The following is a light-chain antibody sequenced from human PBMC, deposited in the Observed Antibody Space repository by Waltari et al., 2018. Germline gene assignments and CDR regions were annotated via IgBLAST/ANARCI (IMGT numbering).Light chain of an antibody. CDR3: SSRDSGAHRHV. CDR1: SPRSYY. J-gene: IGLJ1*01. CDR2: GQN. V-gene: IGLV3-19*01. Sequence: SSELTQDPAVSVALGQTVRLTCQGDSPRSYYATWYQQKAGQAPILVIYGQNNRPSGIPDRFSGSYSGRTASLTITGAQAEDEADYYCSSRDSGAHRHVFGTGTKVTVL.